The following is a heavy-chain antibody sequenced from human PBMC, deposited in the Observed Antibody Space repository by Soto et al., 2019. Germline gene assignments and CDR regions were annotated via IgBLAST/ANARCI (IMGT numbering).Heavy chain of an antibody. CDR2: VNPSGGHT. V-gene: IGHV1-46*01. Sequence: QVQLMQSGAEVKKPGASVKVSCKASGDTFTDYYIHWVRQAPGQGLEWMGTVNPSGGHTTYAQHCLGRAPMTRDPSPSALYVERTSLTSDDPAIYYGARGGPVVVVTAALDYWGQGALVTVSS. J-gene: IGHJ4*02. D-gene: IGHD2-21*02. CDR3: ARGGPVVVVTAALDY. CDR1: GDTFTDYY.